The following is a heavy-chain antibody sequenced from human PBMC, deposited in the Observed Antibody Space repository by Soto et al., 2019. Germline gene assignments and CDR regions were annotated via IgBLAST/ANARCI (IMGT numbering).Heavy chain of an antibody. V-gene: IGHV3-7*05. J-gene: IGHJ4*02. CDR1: GFSFSKLW. CDR2: IRQDGSEK. D-gene: IGHD1-20*01. Sequence: GGSLRLSCAASGFSFSKLWMSWVRQTPGKGLEWVANIRQDGSEKNYVDSVKGRFTISRDNGRNSLYLQMNSLRFEDTAVYYCTSRYLEHCFSSGCSASYDYWGQGALVTVSS. CDR3: TSRYLEHCFSSGCSASYDY.